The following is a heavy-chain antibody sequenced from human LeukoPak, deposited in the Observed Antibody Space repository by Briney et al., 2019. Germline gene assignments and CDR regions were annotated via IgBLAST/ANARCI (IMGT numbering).Heavy chain of an antibody. D-gene: IGHD6-13*01. Sequence: SETLSLTCSVSGGSLTYYYWTWIRQPPGRRPEWIGFIYYSGSTNYNPSLKGRVTISADTSKNQLSLKVTSVTAADTAVYYCARDAAKAQLAYFDYWGQGTLVTVSS. V-gene: IGHV4-59*12. J-gene: IGHJ4*02. CDR2: IYYSGST. CDR1: GGSLTYYY. CDR3: ARDAAKAQLAYFDY.